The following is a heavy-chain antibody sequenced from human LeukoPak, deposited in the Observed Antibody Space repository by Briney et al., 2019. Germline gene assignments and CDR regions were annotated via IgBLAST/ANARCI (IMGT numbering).Heavy chain of an antibody. CDR2: IWYDGSNK. Sequence: GGSLRLSCAASGFTFSSYAMSWVRQAPGKGLEWLAFIWYDGSNKYYADSVKGRFTISRDNSKNTLYVQMNSLRAEDTAVYYCAKPHFDDWGQGTLVTVSS. V-gene: IGHV3-30*02. CDR1: GFTFSSYA. CDR3: AKPHFDD. J-gene: IGHJ4*02.